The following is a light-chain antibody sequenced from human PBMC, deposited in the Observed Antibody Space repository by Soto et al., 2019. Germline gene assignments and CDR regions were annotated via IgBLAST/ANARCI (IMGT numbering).Light chain of an antibody. Sequence: DIVLTQSPGTLSLSPVERATLSCRASQSVRSSYLAWYQQKPGQAPRLLIYGASSRATGIPDRFSGSGSGTDFTLTSRRIEPEDFAVYYGQQYGRYRALTLGGGTKVEIK. CDR3: QQYGRYRALT. V-gene: IGKV3-20*01. CDR2: GAS. J-gene: IGKJ4*01. CDR1: QSVRSSY.